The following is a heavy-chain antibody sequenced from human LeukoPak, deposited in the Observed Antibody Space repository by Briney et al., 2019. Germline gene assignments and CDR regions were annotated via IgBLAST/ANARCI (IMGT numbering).Heavy chain of an antibody. CDR1: GGSFSGYY. Sequence: PSETLSLTCTVYGGSFSGYYWSWIRQPPGKGLEWIGEINHSGSTNYNPSLKSRVTISGDTSKNQFSLKLSSVTAADTAVYYCARGDCSSTSCYFDYWGQGTLVTVSP. J-gene: IGHJ4*02. D-gene: IGHD2-2*01. V-gene: IGHV4-34*01. CDR3: ARGDCSSTSCYFDY. CDR2: INHSGST.